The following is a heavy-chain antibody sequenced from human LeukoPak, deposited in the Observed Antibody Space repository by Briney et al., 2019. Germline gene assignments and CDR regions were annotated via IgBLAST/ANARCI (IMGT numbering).Heavy chain of an antibody. J-gene: IGHJ4*02. CDR1: GGSFNGYY. CDR2: INHSGST. D-gene: IGHD7-27*01. CDR3: AREILTGDRAADY. V-gene: IGHV4-34*01. Sequence: SETLSLTCAVYGGSFNGYYWSWIRQPPGKGLEWIGEINHSGSTNYNPSLKSRVTISVDTSKNQFSLKLSSVTAADTAVYYCAREILTGDRAADYWGQGTLVTVSS.